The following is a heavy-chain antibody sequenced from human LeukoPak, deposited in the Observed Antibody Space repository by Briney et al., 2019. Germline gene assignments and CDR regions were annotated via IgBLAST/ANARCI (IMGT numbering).Heavy chain of an antibody. CDR1: GGSFSGYH. CDR3: AREFDL. CDR2: IYTSGST. J-gene: IGHJ2*01. V-gene: IGHV4-4*07. Sequence: PSETLSLTCAVYGGSFSGYHWSWIRQPAGKGLEWIGLIYTSGSTYYNPSLKSRLTISLDTSKNQFSLKLGSVTAADTAVYYCAREFDLWGRGTLVTVSS.